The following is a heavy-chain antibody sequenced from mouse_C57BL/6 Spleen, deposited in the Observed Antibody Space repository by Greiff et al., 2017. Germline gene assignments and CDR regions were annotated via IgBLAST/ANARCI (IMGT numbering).Heavy chain of an antibody. CDR2: ISDGGSYT. CDR3: ARKGLRNWYFDV. J-gene: IGHJ1*03. Sequence: EVHLVESGGGLVKPGGSLKLSCAASGFTFSSYAMSWVRQTPEKRLEWVATISDGGSYTYYPDNVKGRFTISRDNAKNNLYLQMSHLKSEDTAMYYCARKGLRNWYFDVWGTGTTVTVSS. D-gene: IGHD2-4*01. CDR1: GFTFSSYA. V-gene: IGHV5-4*01.